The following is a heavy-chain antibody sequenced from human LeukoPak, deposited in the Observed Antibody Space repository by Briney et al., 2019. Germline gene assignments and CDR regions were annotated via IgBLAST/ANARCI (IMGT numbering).Heavy chain of an antibody. Sequence: GGSLRLSCAVSGFTFSNYAMSWVRQAPGKGLEWVSGISGSGGSTYYADSVKGRFNISRDNSKNTLYLQMNCLRAEDTAVYYCAKDPQYDFWSGYFAPFDYWGQGTLVTVSS. J-gene: IGHJ4*02. CDR3: AKDPQYDFWSGYFAPFDY. V-gene: IGHV3-23*01. CDR1: GFTFSNYA. D-gene: IGHD3-3*01. CDR2: ISGSGGST.